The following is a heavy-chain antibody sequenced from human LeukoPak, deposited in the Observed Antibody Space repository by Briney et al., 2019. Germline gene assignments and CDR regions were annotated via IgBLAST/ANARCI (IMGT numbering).Heavy chain of an antibody. Sequence: GGSLRLSCAASGFTFSNYSMNWVRQAPGKGLEWVSSISSSSSYIYYADSVKGRFTISRDNAKNSLYLQMNSLRAEDTAVYYCANLYGEVFDYWGQGTLVTVSS. CDR2: ISSSSSYI. CDR1: GFTFSNYS. D-gene: IGHD4-17*01. CDR3: ANLYGEVFDY. J-gene: IGHJ4*02. V-gene: IGHV3-21*01.